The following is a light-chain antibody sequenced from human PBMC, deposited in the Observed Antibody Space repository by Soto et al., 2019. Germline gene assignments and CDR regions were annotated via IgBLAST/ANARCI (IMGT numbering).Light chain of an antibody. V-gene: IGLV1-40*01. J-gene: IGLJ3*02. CDR1: SSNIGAGYD. CDR2: GNS. Sequence: QPVLTQPPSVSGAPGQRVTISCTGSSSNIGAGYDVHWYQQLPGTDPKLLIYGNSNRPSGVPDRFSGSKSGTSASLAITGLQAEDDADYYCQSYDSSLSGSVFGGGTTLTVL. CDR3: QSYDSSLSGSV.